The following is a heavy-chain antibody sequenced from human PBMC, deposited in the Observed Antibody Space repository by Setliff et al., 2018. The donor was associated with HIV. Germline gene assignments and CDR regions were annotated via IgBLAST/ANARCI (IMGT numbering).Heavy chain of an antibody. Sequence: GASVKVSCKASGDTFSNYAIAWVRQAPGQGLEWMGGINPLFGTTNYAHKFQGRLTMTTDQSMRTAYMELTSLRSEDTAVYYCARTKSDAFDIWGQGTMVTVSS. CDR1: GDTFSNYA. CDR2: INPLFGTT. V-gene: IGHV1-69*05. J-gene: IGHJ3*02. CDR3: ARTKSDAFDI.